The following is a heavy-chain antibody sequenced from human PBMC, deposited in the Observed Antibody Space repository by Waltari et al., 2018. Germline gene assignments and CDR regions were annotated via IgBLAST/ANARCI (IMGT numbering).Heavy chain of an antibody. Sequence: QVQLVESGGGVVQPGRSLRLSCAASGFTFSSYAMHWVRQAPGKGLGWVAVISYDGSNKYYADSVKGRFTISRDNSKNTLYLQMNSLRAEDTAVYYCARDSWAYIWGSYRYSGAFDIWGQGTMVTVSS. CDR1: GFTFSSYA. J-gene: IGHJ3*02. CDR3: ARDSWAYIWGSYRYSGAFDI. D-gene: IGHD3-16*02. CDR2: ISYDGSNK. V-gene: IGHV3-30-3*01.